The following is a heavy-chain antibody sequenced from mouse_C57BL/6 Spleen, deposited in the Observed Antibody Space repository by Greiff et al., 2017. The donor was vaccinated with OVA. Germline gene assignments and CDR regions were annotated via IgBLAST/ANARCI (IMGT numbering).Heavy chain of an antibody. CDR3: ARWVMPYYYGSSYDYYAMDY. Sequence: VQLKQSGPELVKPGASVKIPCKASGYTFTDYNMDWVKQSHGKSLEWIGDINPNNGGTIYNQKFKGKATLTVDKSSSTAYMELRSLTSEDTAVYYCARWVMPYYYGSSYDYYAMDYWGQGTSVTVSS. CDR1: GYTFTDYN. D-gene: IGHD1-1*01. V-gene: IGHV1-18*01. CDR2: INPNNGGT. J-gene: IGHJ4*01.